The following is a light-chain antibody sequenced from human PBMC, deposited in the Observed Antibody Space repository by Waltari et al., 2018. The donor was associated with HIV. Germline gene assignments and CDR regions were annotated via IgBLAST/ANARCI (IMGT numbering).Light chain of an antibody. CDR3: MQGTHWPPT. J-gene: IGKJ1*01. Sequence: DVVLTQSPLSLSVTVGLPASIYCRSRQSPVHSAGNTFLNWFHQRPGQSPRRLIYKVFNRDSGVPERISGSGSGTDFTLVISRVEADDVGVYYCMQGTHWPPTFGQGTRVEIK. CDR1: QSPVHSAGNTF. V-gene: IGKV2-30*02. CDR2: KVF.